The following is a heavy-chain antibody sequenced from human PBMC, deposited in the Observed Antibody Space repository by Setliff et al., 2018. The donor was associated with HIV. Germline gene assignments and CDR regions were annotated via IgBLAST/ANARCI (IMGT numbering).Heavy chain of an antibody. Sequence: GPSVKVSCKASGGTFSSYAFSWVRQAPGQGLEWMGGIIPISGRTNYAQKFQGRVAITADKSTITAYMELSSLRSEDTAVYYCAREPDYGIRDAFDIWGQGTMVTVSS. CDR1: GGTFSSYA. CDR3: AREPDYGIRDAFDI. CDR2: IIPISGRT. D-gene: IGHD4-17*01. J-gene: IGHJ3*02. V-gene: IGHV1-69*06.